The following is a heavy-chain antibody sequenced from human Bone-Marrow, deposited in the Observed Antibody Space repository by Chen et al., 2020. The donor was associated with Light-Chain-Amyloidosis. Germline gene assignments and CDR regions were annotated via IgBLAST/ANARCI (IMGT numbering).Heavy chain of an antibody. D-gene: IGHD6-19*01. J-gene: IGHJ4*02. V-gene: IGHV3-30*18. CDR2: ISYDGSNK. Sequence: QVQLAESGGGVVQPGRSLRLSCAASGFTFSSYGMHWVRQAPGKGLEWVAVISYDGSNKYYADSVKGRFTISRDNSKNTLYLQMNSLRADDTAVYYCAKEQGLSVPYWGQGTLVTVSS. CDR1: GFTFSSYG. CDR3: AKEQGLSVPY.